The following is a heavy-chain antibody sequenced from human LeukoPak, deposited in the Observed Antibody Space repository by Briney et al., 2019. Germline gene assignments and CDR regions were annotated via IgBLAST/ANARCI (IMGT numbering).Heavy chain of an antibody. V-gene: IGHV3-7*01. CDR2: IKPDGSDK. J-gene: IGHJ6*02. CDR1: GFTFSSYA. D-gene: IGHD3-3*01. Sequence: AGGSLRLSCAASGFTFSSYAMSWVRQAPGKGLEWVAIIKPDGSDKYYVDSVEGRFTISRDNAKNSLYLQMNSLRAEDTAVYYCARDTVFGVIIGPRMDVWGQGTTVTVSS. CDR3: ARDTVFGVIIGPRMDV.